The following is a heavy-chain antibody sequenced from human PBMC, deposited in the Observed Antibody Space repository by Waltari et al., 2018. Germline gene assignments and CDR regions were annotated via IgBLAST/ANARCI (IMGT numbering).Heavy chain of an antibody. CDR3: SRSLDA. V-gene: IGHV3-7*01. CDR1: GFSFSNSW. CDR2: IAPDGSEK. J-gene: IGHJ6*02. Sequence: EEQLLESGGGLVQPGGSLRLPCATSGFSFSNSWMAWVRQAPGKGLEWVANIAPDGSEKYSVDSVKGRFTVSRDNAKNSLYLQMNNLRAEDTAVYYCSRSLDAWGQGTTITVSS.